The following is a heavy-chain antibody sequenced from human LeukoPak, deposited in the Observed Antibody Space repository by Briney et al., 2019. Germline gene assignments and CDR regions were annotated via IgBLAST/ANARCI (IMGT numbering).Heavy chain of an antibody. V-gene: IGHV1-3*03. CDR1: GYTFTSYA. CDR2: INAGNGNT. CDR3: ARDGSPIQLWFTETRNNWFDP. D-gene: IGHD5-18*01. J-gene: IGHJ5*02. Sequence: ASVKVSCKASGYTFTSYAMHWVRQAPGQRLEWMGWINAGNGNTKYSQEFQGRVTITRDTSASTAYMELSSLRSEDTAVYYCARDGSPIQLWFTETRNNWFDPWGQGTLVTVSS.